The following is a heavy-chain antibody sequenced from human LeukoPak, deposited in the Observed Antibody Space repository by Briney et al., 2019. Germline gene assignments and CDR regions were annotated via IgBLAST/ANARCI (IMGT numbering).Heavy chain of an antibody. CDR1: GFTFSSYW. CDR2: ISSSSSYI. CDR3: ARDPASQERYYYYGMDV. Sequence: GGSLRLSCAASGFTFSSYWMSWVRQAPGKGLEWVPSISSSSSYIYYADSVKGRFTISRDNAKNSLYLQMNSLRAEDTAVYYCARDPASQERYYYYGMDVWGQGTTVSVSS. J-gene: IGHJ6*02. V-gene: IGHV3-21*01.